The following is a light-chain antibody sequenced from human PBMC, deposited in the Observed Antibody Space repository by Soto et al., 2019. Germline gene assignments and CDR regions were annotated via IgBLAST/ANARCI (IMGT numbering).Light chain of an antibody. CDR1: SSEVGGYTY. CDR2: EVS. Sequence: QAVVTQPPSASGSPGQSVTISCTGTSSEVGGYTYVSWYQQHPGKAPKLMIYEVSKRPSGVPDRFSGSKSGNTASLTVSGLQAEDEADYFCSSYAGSNIYVFGTGTKVTVL. J-gene: IGLJ1*01. CDR3: SSYAGSNIYV. V-gene: IGLV2-8*01.